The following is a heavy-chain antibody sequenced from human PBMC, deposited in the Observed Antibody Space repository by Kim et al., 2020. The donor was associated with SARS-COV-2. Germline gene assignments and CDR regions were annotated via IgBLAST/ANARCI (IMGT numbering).Heavy chain of an antibody. CDR1: GFSLSTSGVG. CDR2: IYWDDDK. Sequence: SGPTLVNPTQTLTLTCTFSGFSLSTSGVGVGWIRQPPGKALEWLALIYWDDDKRYSPSLKNRLTITKDTSKNQMVLTMTNMDPVDTATYYCAHRREYGSSYNWFDPWGQGTLVTVSS. D-gene: IGHD6-6*01. V-gene: IGHV2-5*02. J-gene: IGHJ5*02. CDR3: AHRREYGSSYNWFDP.